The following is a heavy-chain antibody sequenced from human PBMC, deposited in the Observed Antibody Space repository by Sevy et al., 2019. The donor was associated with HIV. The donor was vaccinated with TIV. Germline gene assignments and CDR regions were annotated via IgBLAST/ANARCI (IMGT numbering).Heavy chain of an antibody. D-gene: IGHD3-3*01. CDR2: ITPDSGDT. CDR3: ARAGARGVFGVILDKSYYYMDV. Sequence: ASVKVSFKASGYIFTGYYIHWVRQAPGQGLEWMGYITPDSGDTNYAQRFQGRVTMTRDTSIKTAYMELSRLTFDDTAVYFCARAGARGVFGVILDKSYYYMDVWGEGTTVTVSS. CDR1: GYIFTGYY. J-gene: IGHJ6*03. V-gene: IGHV1-2*02.